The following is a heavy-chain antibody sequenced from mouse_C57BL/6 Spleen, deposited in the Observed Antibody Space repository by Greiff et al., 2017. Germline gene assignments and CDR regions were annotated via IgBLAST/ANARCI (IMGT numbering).Heavy chain of an antibody. J-gene: IGHJ4*01. V-gene: IGHV1-64*01. CDR1: GYTFTSYW. D-gene: IGHD2-1*01. Sequence: QVQLKQPGAELVKPGASVKLSCKASGYTFTSYWMHWVKQRPGQGLEWIGMIHPNSGSTNYNEKFKSKATLTVDKSSSTAYMQLSSLTSEDSAVYYCAREGGYYGNYSYAMDYWGQGTSVTVSS. CDR2: IHPNSGST. CDR3: AREGGYYGNYSYAMDY.